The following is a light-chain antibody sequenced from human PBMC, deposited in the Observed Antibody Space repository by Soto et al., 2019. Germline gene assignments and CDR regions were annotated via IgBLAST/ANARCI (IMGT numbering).Light chain of an antibody. V-gene: IGKV3-15*01. Sequence: EIVMTQSPATLSVSPGERATLSWSASQSVKTNLAWYQQKPGQAPRLLIYGASTRATGIPARFSGSGSGTEFTLTISSLQSEDFAVYYCQQYNNWPPINFGQGTRLEIK. J-gene: IGKJ5*01. CDR1: QSVKTN. CDR3: QQYNNWPPIN. CDR2: GAS.